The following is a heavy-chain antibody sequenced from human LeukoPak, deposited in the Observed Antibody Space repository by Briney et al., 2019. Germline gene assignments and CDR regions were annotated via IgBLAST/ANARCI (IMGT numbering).Heavy chain of an antibody. Sequence: ASVKVSCKASGYTFTGYYVHWVRQAPGQGLEWMGWINPNSGGTNYAQKFQGRVTMTRDTSISTAYMELSRLRSDDTAVYYCARDGIPSHYYYMDVWGKGTTVTVSS. V-gene: IGHV1-2*02. CDR2: INPNSGGT. CDR3: ARDGIPSHYYYMDV. D-gene: IGHD1-14*01. CDR1: GYTFTGYY. J-gene: IGHJ6*03.